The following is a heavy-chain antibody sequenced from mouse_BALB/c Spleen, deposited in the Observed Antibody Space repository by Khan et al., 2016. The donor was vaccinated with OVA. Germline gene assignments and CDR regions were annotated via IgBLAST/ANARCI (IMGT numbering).Heavy chain of an antibody. D-gene: IGHD3-2*02. V-gene: IGHV1-76*01. CDR2: IYPGTDNT. CDR1: GYIFTSYW. J-gene: IGHJ2*01. CDR3: AREEALYYFDY. Sequence: QMQLEESGAELVRPGTSVKLSCKTSGYIFTSYWIHWVKQRSGQGLEWIARIYPGTDNTYYNENFKDKATLTADKSSSTVNLQLSSLKSEDSAVLFCAREEALYYFDYWGQGTTLTVSS.